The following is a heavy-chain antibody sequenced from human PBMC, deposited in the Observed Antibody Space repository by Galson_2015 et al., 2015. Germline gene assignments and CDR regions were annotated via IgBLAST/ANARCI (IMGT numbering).Heavy chain of an antibody. CDR3: ARLHIEMATIGVDS. J-gene: IGHJ4*02. CDR1: GYTFTSYA. Sequence: SVKVSCKASGYTFTSYAMHWVRQAPGQRLEWMGWINAGNGNTKYSQKFQGRVTITGDTSASTAYMELSSLRSEDTAVYYCARLHIEMATIGVDSWGQGTLVTVSS. CDR2: INAGNGNT. D-gene: IGHD5-24*01. V-gene: IGHV1-3*01.